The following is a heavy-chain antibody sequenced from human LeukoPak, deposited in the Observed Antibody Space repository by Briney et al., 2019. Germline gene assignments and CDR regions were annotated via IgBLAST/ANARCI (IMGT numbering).Heavy chain of an antibody. D-gene: IGHD6-13*01. CDR2: IYYSGST. J-gene: IGHJ6*03. Sequence: SETLSLTCTVSGGSISSHYWSWIRQPPGKGLEWIGYIYYSGSTNYNPSLKSRLTISVDTSKNQFSLKLSSVTAADTAVYYCSSSSWWYYSYYMAAWGKGATVTVSS. CDR1: GGSISSHY. CDR3: SSSSWWYYSYYMAA. V-gene: IGHV4-59*11.